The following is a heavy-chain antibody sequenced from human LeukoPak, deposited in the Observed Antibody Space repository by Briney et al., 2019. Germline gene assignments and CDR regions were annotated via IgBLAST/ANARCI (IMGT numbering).Heavy chain of an antibody. CDR1: GYTFTGYY. Sequence: GGSVKVSCKASGYTFTGYYMHWVRQAPGQGLEWMGWINPNSGGTNYAQKFQGRVTMTRDTSTSTVYMELSSLRSEDTAVYYCARVFKPGRYYYDSSGPDAFDIWGQGTMVTVSS. V-gene: IGHV1-2*02. J-gene: IGHJ3*02. CDR2: INPNSGGT. D-gene: IGHD3-22*01. CDR3: ARVFKPGRYYYDSSGPDAFDI.